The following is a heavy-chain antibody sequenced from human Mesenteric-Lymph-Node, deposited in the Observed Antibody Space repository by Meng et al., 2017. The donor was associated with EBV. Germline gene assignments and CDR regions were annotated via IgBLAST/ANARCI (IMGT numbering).Heavy chain of an antibody. D-gene: IGHD4-11*01. J-gene: IGHJ4*02. V-gene: IGHV3-20*04. CDR2: INWNDGRP. CDR1: GFSFDDYG. Sequence: VQVGGSGGGVVWPGGSLCLSCEASGFSFDDYGMTGVRQAPGKGLEWVSGINWNDGRPGYADSVKGRFTISRDNAKNSLYLQMNSLRAEDTALYYCAREGDTDYSLDYWGQGTLVTVSS. CDR3: AREGDTDYSLDY.